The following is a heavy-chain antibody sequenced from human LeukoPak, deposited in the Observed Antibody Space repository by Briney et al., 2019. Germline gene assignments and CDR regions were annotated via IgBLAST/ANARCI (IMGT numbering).Heavy chain of an antibody. J-gene: IGHJ4*02. CDR1: GFTFSSYG. V-gene: IGHV3-23*01. D-gene: IGHD3-10*01. CDR3: AKDLNYYGSRILDY. CDR2: ISGSGGST. Sequence: GGTLRLSCAASGFTFSSYGMSWVRQAPGKGLEWVSAISGSGGSTYYADSVKGRFTISRDNSKNTLYLQMNSLRAEDTAVYYFAKDLNYYGSRILDYWGQGTLVTVSS.